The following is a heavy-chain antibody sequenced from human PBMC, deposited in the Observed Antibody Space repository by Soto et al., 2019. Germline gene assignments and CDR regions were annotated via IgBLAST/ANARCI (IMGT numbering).Heavy chain of an antibody. V-gene: IGHV1-58*01. Sequence: SVKVSCKASGFTFTSSAVQWVRQARGQRLEWIGWIVVGSGNTNYAQKFQERVTITRGMSTSTAYMELSSLRSEDTAVYYCAAGSSSISEFDYWGQGTLVTVSS. D-gene: IGHD6-6*01. CDR1: GFTFTSSA. J-gene: IGHJ4*02. CDR2: IVVGSGNT. CDR3: AAGSSSISEFDY.